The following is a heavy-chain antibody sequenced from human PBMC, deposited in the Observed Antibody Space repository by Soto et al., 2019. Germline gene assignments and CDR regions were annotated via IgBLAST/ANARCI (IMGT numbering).Heavy chain of an antibody. CDR2: INPKSGGT. CDR3: ARGDSTDCSNGVCSFFYNHDMDV. V-gene: IGHV1-2*04. Sequence: GASVKVSCKASGYSFTDYQIHWVRQAPGQGLEWLGRINPKSGGTSTAQKFQGWVTMTTDTSISTASMELTRLTSDDTAIYYCARGDSTDCSNGVCSFFYNHDMDVWGQGTTVTASS. D-gene: IGHD2-8*01. J-gene: IGHJ6*02. CDR1: GYSFTDYQ.